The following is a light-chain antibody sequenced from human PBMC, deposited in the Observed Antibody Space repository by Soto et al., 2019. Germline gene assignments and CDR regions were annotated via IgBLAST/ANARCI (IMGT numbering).Light chain of an antibody. CDR3: QHFNNFPLT. CDR1: QGISSA. V-gene: IGKV1D-13*01. CDR2: DAP. J-gene: IGKJ4*01. Sequence: AIQLTQSPSSLSASVGDRVTLTCRASQGISSALAWYQQRPGKAPKLLIYDAPSLESGVPSRFSGSGSGTDFTLTISSLQPEDFATYYCQHFNNFPLTFGGGTKVEIK.